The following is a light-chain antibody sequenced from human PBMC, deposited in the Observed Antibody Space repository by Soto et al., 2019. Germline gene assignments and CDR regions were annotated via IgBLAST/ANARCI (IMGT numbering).Light chain of an antibody. Sequence: QSALTQPASVSGPPGQSITISCTGTSSDIGAYNYVAWYQQRPGKAPKLMIYDVNNRPSGVSDRFSGSKSGNTASLTIFGLQAEDEADYYCSSHTTSSTQVFGAGTKLTVL. V-gene: IGLV2-14*01. CDR2: DVN. CDR3: SSHTTSSTQV. J-gene: IGLJ1*01. CDR1: SSDIGAYNY.